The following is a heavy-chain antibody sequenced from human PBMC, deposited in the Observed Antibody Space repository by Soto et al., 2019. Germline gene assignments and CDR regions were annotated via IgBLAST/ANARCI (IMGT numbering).Heavy chain of an antibody. CDR3: ARPLGGSGDFWFDP. D-gene: IGHD3-3*01. Sequence: ASVKVSCKASGYTFNNYPIDWVRQVPGKGLEWMGWISSFTGYIHYAAKFQGRVTLTADTSTSTAYMELRSLTSADTAVYYCARPLGGSGDFWFDPWGQGTLVTVSS. V-gene: IGHV1-18*04. J-gene: IGHJ5*02. CDR2: ISSFTGYI. CDR1: GYTFNNYP.